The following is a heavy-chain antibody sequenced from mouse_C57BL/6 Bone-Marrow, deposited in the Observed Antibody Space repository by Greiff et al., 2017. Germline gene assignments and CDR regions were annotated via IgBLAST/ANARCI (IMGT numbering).Heavy chain of an antibody. J-gene: IGHJ4*01. CDR1: GFTFSDYG. CDR3: ASAYAMYY. Sequence: EVKLVESGGGLVKPGGSLKLSCAASGFTFSDYGMHWVRQAPEKGLEWVAYISSGSSTIYYADPVKGRFTISRDNAKNTLFLQMTSLRSEDTAMYYCASAYAMYYWGQGTPVSVSS. CDR2: ISSGSSTI. V-gene: IGHV5-17*01.